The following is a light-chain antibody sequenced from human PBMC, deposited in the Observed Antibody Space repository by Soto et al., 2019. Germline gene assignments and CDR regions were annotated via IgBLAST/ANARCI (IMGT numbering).Light chain of an antibody. J-gene: IGKJ4*01. CDR3: QQYDNLALT. CDR2: DAS. Sequence: DIQMTQSPSSLSASVGDRVTITCQASQDISNYLNWYQQKPGKAPKLVIYDASNLETGVPSRFSGSGSGTDFTFTISSLQPGDIATYYCQQYDNLALTFGGGTKVDIK. CDR1: QDISNY. V-gene: IGKV1-33*01.